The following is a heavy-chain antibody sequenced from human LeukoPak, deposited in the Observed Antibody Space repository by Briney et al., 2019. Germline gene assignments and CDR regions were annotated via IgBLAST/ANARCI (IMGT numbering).Heavy chain of an antibody. Sequence: SVKVSCKASGGTFSSYAISWVRQAPGQGLEWMGGIIPIFGTANYAQKLQGRVTITADESTSTAYMELSSLRSEDTAVYYCANQLYCSSTSCSNWFDPWGQGTLVTVSS. J-gene: IGHJ5*02. CDR3: ANQLYCSSTSCSNWFDP. CDR2: IIPIFGTA. CDR1: GGTFSSYA. V-gene: IGHV1-69*13. D-gene: IGHD2-2*01.